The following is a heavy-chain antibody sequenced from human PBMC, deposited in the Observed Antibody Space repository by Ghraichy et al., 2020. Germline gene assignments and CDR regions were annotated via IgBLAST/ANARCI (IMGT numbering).Heavy chain of an antibody. Sequence: GGSLRLSCAASGFTFSPYWMCWVRQAPGKGLVWVSHIKGDGSTTYADSVKGRFTISRDNAKNTLYLQMNSLRAEDTAVYYCARDRGYPDSFDIWGQGPMGTVSS. V-gene: IGHV3-74*03. CDR3: ARDRGYPDSFDI. CDR1: GFTFSPYW. CDR2: IKGDGST. J-gene: IGHJ3*02. D-gene: IGHD3-10*01.